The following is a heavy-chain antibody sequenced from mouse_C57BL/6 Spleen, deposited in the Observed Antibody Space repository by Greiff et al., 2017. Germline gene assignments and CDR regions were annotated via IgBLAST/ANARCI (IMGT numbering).Heavy chain of an antibody. V-gene: IGHV1-42*01. CDR3: SRWGDSFAY. J-gene: IGHJ3*01. CDR2: LNPSNGDT. CDR1: GYSFTGYY. Sequence: VHVKQSGPELVKPGTSVKISCKASGYSFTGYYMNWVKQSPEKSLEWIGELNPSNGDTTYNQKFKAKATLTVDISSSTAYMQLKSLTSEDAAVYYCSRWGDSFAYWGQGTLVTVSA.